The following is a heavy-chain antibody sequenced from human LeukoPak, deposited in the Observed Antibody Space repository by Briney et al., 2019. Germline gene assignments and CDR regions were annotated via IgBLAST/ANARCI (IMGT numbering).Heavy chain of an antibody. Sequence: PSETLSLTCAVYGGSFSGYYWSWIRQPPGKGLEWIGEINHSGSTNYNPPLKSRVTISVDTSKNQFSLKLSSVTAADTAVYYCARGPSSYSSGWLDYWGQGTLVTVSS. D-gene: IGHD6-19*01. CDR1: GGSFSGYY. J-gene: IGHJ4*02. V-gene: IGHV4-34*01. CDR2: INHSGST. CDR3: ARGPSSYSSGWLDY.